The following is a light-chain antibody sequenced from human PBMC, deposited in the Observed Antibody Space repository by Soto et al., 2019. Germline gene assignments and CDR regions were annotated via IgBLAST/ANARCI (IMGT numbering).Light chain of an antibody. CDR3: GTWDSSLSAV. CDR2: DNN. V-gene: IGLV1-51*01. Sequence: QSVLTQPPSVSGAPGQRVTISCTGSSSNIGAPYDVHWYQQVPGTAPKLLIYDNNKRPSGIPDRFSGSQSGTSATLGITGLQTGDEADYYCGTWDSSLSAVFGGGTKLTVL. CDR1: SSNIGAPYD. J-gene: IGLJ2*01.